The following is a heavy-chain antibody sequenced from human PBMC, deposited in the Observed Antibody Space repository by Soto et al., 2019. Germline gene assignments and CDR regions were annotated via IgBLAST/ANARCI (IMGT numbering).Heavy chain of an antibody. V-gene: IGHV3-33*01. D-gene: IGHD3-10*01. J-gene: IGHJ4*02. CDR3: ASDSRLYGSGSYFHY. CDR2: IWYDGSNK. CDR1: GFTFSSYG. Sequence: GGSLRLSCAASGFTFSSYGMHWVRQAPGKGLEWVAVIWYDGSNKYYADSVKGRFTISRDNSKNTLYLQMNSLRAEDTAVYYCASDSRLYGSGSYFHYWGQGNLVTVSS.